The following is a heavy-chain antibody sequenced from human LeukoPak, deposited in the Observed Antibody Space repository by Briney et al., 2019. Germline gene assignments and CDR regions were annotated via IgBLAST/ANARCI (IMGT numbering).Heavy chain of an antibody. J-gene: IGHJ6*03. CDR1: GYTFTGYY. V-gene: IGHV1-2*02. CDR2: INPNSGGT. D-gene: IGHD3-9*01. CDR3: AKCILTGYYKGYMDV. Sequence: GASVKVSCKASGYTFTGYYMHWVRQAPGQGLEWMGWINPNSGGTNYAQKFQGRVTMTRDTSISTAYMELSRLRSDDTAVYYCAKCILTGYYKGYMDVWGKGTTVTISS.